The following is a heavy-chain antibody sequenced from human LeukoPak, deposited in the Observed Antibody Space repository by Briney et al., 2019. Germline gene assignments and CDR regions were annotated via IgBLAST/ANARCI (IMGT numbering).Heavy chain of an antibody. D-gene: IGHD1-26*01. Sequence: PSETLSLTCAVYGGSFSGYYWSWIRQPPGKGLEWIGEIIHSGSPNYNPSLKSRVTMSIDTSKNQFSLKLSSVTAADTAVYYCARDSYSGSYTAPLDIWGQGTMVTVSS. J-gene: IGHJ3*02. V-gene: IGHV4-34*10. CDR1: GGSFSGYY. CDR3: ARDSYSGSYTAPLDI. CDR2: IIHSGSP.